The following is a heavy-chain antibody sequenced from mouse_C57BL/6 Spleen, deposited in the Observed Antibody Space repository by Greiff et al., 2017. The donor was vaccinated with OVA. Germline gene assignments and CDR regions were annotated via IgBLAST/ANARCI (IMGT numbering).Heavy chain of an antibody. CDR1: GYTFTDYE. J-gene: IGHJ3*01. V-gene: IGHV1-15*01. CDR2: IDPETGGT. CDR3: TREGYSNYVSWFAY. Sequence: QVQLQQSGAELVRPGASVTLSCKASGYTFTDYEMHWVKQTPVHGLEWIGAIDPETGGTAYNQKFKGKAILTADKSSSTAYMELRSLTSEDSAVYYCTREGYSNYVSWFAYWGQGTLVTVSA. D-gene: IGHD2-5*01.